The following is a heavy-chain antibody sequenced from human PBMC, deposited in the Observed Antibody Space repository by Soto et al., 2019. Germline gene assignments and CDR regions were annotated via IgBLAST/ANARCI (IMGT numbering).Heavy chain of an antibody. CDR1: GASIGTSNW. D-gene: IGHD3-10*01. CDR2: IHDSGST. V-gene: IGHV4-4*02. CDR3: ARHVRFGELLSMFYGMDV. Sequence: SETLSLTCAVSGASIGTSNWWGWVRQSPGKGLEWIGEIHDSGSTEYNPSLKSRVTISLDKSKNQFSLKLSSVTAADTAVYYCARHVRFGELLSMFYGMDVWGQGTTVTVSS. J-gene: IGHJ6*02.